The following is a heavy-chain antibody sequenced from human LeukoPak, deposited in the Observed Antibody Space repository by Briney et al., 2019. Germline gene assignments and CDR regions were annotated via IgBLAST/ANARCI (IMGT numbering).Heavy chain of an antibody. Sequence: PGGSLRLSCAASGFTFSSYGMHWVRQAPGKGLEWVAVIWYDGSNKYYEDSVKGRFTISRDNSKNTLYLQMNSLRAEDTAVYYCARNKDSSGYLFDYWGQGTLVTVSS. D-gene: IGHD3-22*01. CDR1: GFTFSSYG. CDR2: IWYDGSNK. J-gene: IGHJ4*02. V-gene: IGHV3-33*01. CDR3: ARNKDSSGYLFDY.